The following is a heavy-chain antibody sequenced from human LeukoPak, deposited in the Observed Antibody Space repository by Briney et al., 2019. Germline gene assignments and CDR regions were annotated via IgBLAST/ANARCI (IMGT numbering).Heavy chain of an antibody. D-gene: IGHD2-15*01. V-gene: IGHV3-30*04. CDR3: ARNYHSSSRIIYLFDS. Sequence: GGSLRLSCAASGFVFSDYAIHWVRQAPGKGLEWVAVISYDGGSEHYLDSVKGRFTISRDNSKNTVYRQMNSPRGEDTARYYCARNYHSSSRIIYLFDSWGQGTPVTVSS. CDR1: GFVFSDYA. CDR2: ISYDGGSE. J-gene: IGHJ4*02.